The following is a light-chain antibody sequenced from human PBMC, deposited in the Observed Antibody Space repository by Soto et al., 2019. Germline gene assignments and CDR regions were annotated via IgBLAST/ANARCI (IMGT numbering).Light chain of an antibody. Sequence: DIQLTQSPSFLSASVGDRVTITCRASQDIANYLAWYQQKPGKAPKFLIYATSIFQSGLPSRFSGSGSGTEFTLTISSLQPEDFATYYCLQYSGYVPTFGGGTKVDIK. CDR2: ATS. J-gene: IGKJ4*01. V-gene: IGKV1-9*01. CDR3: LQYSGYVPT. CDR1: QDIANY.